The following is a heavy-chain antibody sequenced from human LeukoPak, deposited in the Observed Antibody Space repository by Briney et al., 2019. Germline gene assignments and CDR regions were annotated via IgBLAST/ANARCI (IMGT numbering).Heavy chain of an antibody. CDR1: GGTFSSYA. J-gene: IGHJ4*02. V-gene: IGHV1-18*01. Sequence: GASVKVSCKASGGTFSSYAISWVRQAPGQGLEWMGWISAYNGNTNYAQKLQGRVTMTTDTSTSTAYMELRSLRSDDTAVYYCARDGGDCSSTSCYGDWGQGTLVTVSS. CDR2: ISAYNGNT. CDR3: ARDGGDCSSTSCYGD. D-gene: IGHD2-2*01.